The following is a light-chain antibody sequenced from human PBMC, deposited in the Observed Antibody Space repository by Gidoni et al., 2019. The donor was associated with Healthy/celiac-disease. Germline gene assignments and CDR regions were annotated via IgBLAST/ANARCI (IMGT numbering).Light chain of an antibody. Sequence: SDELTQPPSVSASPGQTASITCSGDKLGDKNSCWYQQQPGQSPVLVIYQDSKRPSGIPERFSCSNSGNTATLTFSGTHAIDEADYYCQAWDSSPYVVFGGGTKLTVL. CDR1: KLGDKN. V-gene: IGLV3-1*01. CDR2: QDS. CDR3: QAWDSSPYVV. J-gene: IGLJ2*01.